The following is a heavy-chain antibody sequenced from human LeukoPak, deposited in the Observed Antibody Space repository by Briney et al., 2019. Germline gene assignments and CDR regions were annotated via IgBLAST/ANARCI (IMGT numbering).Heavy chain of an antibody. V-gene: IGHV3-21*01. Sequence: GGSLRLSCAASGFTFSSYSMNWVRQAPGKGLEWVSSISSSSSYIYYADSVKGRFTIFRDNAKNSLYLQMNSLRAEDTAVYYCARDLNWAFDYWGQGSLVTVSS. CDR1: GFTFSSYS. CDR3: ARDLNWAFDY. CDR2: ISSSSSYI. D-gene: IGHD7-27*01. J-gene: IGHJ4*02.